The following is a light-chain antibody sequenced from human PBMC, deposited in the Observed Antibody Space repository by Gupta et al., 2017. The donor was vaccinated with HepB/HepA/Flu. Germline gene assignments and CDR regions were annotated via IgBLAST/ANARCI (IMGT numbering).Light chain of an antibody. CDR3: QQYNNFPLT. J-gene: IGKJ4*01. CDR1: QNINTW. V-gene: IGKV1-5*03. Sequence: DIQKTQSPSILSASVGDRVTITCRASQNINTWLAWYQQKPGKAPKFMIYKASTLESGVPSRFSGSGSVTEFTLTISSLQPDDFATYYCQQYNNFPLTFGGGTKVEIK. CDR2: KAS.